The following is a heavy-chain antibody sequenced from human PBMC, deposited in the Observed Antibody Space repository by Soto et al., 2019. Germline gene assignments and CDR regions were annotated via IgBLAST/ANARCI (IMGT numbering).Heavy chain of an antibody. Sequence: QVQLVESGGGVVQPGRSLRLSCAASGFTFSNSGMHWVRQAPGKGLEWVALISYDGSRKYYADPAKGRFTISRDNSNNTLYLQMNSLRAEDTAVYYCAKDRSSSWSLDYWGQGTLVTVSS. V-gene: IGHV3-30*18. CDR1: GFTFSNSG. J-gene: IGHJ4*02. CDR2: ISYDGSRK. D-gene: IGHD6-13*01. CDR3: AKDRSSSWSLDY.